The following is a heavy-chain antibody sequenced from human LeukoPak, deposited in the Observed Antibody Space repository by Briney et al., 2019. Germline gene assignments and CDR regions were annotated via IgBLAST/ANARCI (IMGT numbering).Heavy chain of an antibody. CDR2: IYYSGST. CDR1: GGSISSYY. CDR3: AREKAELDPYFDY. Sequence: PSETLSPTCTVSGGSISSYYWSWIRQPPGKGLEWIGYIYYSGSTNYNPSLKSRVTISVDTSKNQFSLKLSTVTAADTAVYYCAREKAELDPYFDYWGQGTLVTVSS. V-gene: IGHV4-59*01. J-gene: IGHJ4*02. D-gene: IGHD1-7*01.